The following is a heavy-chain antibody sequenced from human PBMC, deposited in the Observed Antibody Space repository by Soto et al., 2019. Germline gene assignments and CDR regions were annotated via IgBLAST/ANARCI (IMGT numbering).Heavy chain of an antibody. J-gene: IGHJ5*02. D-gene: IGHD2-2*01. V-gene: IGHV4-34*01. CDR2: INHSGST. CDR3: ARVPDR. CDR1: GGYFIGYC. Sequence: PSETMSVTCAVYGGYFIGYCWTWIRQPPGTGLEWIGEINHSGSTNYNPSLKGRVTISVDTSKNQFSLKLTSVTAADTAVYYCARVPDRWGQGTLVTVSS.